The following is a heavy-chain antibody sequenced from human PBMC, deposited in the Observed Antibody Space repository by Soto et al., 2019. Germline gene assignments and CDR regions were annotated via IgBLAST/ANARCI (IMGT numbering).Heavy chain of an antibody. CDR1: GFPFSSYA. CDR3: GRDFLGYCSGGSGYESDY. J-gene: IGHJ4*02. D-gene: IGHD2-15*01. Sequence: GGSLRLSCAASGFPFSSYAMSWVRQAPGKGLEWVSSISVSGGYTYYADSVKGRFTISRDNSKNTLFLQMNSLRAEETAIYYCGRDFLGYCSGGSGYESDYWGQGTLVTVSS. V-gene: IGHV3-23*01. CDR2: ISVSGGYT.